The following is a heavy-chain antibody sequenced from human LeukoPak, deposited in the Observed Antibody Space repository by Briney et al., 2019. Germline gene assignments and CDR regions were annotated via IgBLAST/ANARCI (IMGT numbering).Heavy chain of an antibody. CDR1: GGSISSSSYY. J-gene: IGHJ5*02. V-gene: IGHV4-39*01. CDR3: ARPRITIFGVVIKFDP. Sequence: SETLSLTCTVSGGSISSSSYYWGWIRQPPGKGLEWIGSIYYSGSTYYNPSLKSRVTISVDTSKNQFSLKLSSVTAADTAVYYCARPRITIFGVVIKFDPWGQGTLVTVSS. CDR2: IYYSGST. D-gene: IGHD3-3*01.